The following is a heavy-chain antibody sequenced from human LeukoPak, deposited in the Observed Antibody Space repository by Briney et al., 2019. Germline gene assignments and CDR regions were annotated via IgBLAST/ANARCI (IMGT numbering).Heavy chain of an antibody. CDR2: ISYDGSNK. CDR3: GREHGYYFDY. CDR1: GFTFSSYA. D-gene: IGHD4-17*01. J-gene: IGHJ4*02. Sequence: GGSLRLSCAASGFTFSSYAMHWVRQAPGKGLEWVAVISYDGSNKYYADSVKGRFTISRDNSKNTLYLQMNSLRAEDTAVYYCGREHGYYFDYWGQGTLVTVSS. V-gene: IGHV3-30-3*01.